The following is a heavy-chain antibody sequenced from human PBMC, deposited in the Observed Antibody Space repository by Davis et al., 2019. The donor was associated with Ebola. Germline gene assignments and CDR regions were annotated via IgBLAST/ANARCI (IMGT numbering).Heavy chain of an antibody. J-gene: IGHJ6*01. V-gene: IGHV5-51*01. D-gene: IGHD3-9*01. Sequence: GESLKISCKYSEYSFTSWIGWVRQMPGKGLEWMGIIYPGDADTRYSPPFQGQVTISVDESINTAYLEWSSLKASDTAAYYCTRQYVHYEILTGSVSSTYGMDVWGQGTAVSVTS. CDR1: EYSFTSW. CDR3: TRQYVHYEILTGSVSSTYGMDV. CDR2: IYPGDADT.